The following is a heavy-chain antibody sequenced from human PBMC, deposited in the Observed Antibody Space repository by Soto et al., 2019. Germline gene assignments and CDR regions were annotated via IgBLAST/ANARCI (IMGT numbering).Heavy chain of an antibody. CDR3: TKPRITIFGVVILPYYYYMDV. CDR1: GFTFSNAW. V-gene: IGHV3-15*01. D-gene: IGHD3-3*01. Sequence: GGSLRLSCAASGFTFSNAWMSWVRQAPGKGLEWVGRIKSKTDGGTTDYAAPVKGRFTISRDVSKNTLYLQMNSLKTEDTAVYYCTKPRITIFGVVILPYYYYMDVWGKGTTVTVSS. J-gene: IGHJ6*03. CDR2: IKSKTDGGTT.